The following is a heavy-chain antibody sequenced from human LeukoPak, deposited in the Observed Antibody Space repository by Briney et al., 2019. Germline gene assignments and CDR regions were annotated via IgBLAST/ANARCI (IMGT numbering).Heavy chain of an antibody. Sequence: PGRSLRLSCAASGFTFDDYAMHWVRQAPGKGLEWVSGISWNSGSIGYADSVKGRFTISRDNAKNSLYLQMNSLGAEDTAVYYCARDTTGQQLAPGFFDYWGQGTLVTVSS. CDR1: GFTFDDYA. CDR2: ISWNSGSI. D-gene: IGHD6-13*01. J-gene: IGHJ4*02. CDR3: ARDTTGQQLAPGFFDY. V-gene: IGHV3-9*01.